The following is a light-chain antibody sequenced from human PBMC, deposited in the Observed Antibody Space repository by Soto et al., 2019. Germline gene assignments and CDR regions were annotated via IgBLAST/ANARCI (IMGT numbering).Light chain of an antibody. CDR1: QSVSSY. CDR3: QQRSNWPT. J-gene: IGKJ5*01. Sequence: EIVLTQSPGTLSLSPGERATLSCRASQSVSSYLAWYQQKPGQAPRLLIYVASNRATGIPARFSGSGSGTDFTLTISSLEPEDFAVYYCQQRSNWPTFGQGTRLEI. V-gene: IGKV3-11*01. CDR2: VAS.